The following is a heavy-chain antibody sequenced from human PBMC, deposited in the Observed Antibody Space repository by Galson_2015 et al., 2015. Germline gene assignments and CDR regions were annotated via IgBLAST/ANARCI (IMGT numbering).Heavy chain of an antibody. D-gene: IGHD6-19*01. J-gene: IGHJ6*03. CDR3: ARGVPYSSRYMDV. Sequence: SLRLSCAASGFTFSSYWMHWVRHAPGKGLVWVSRINSDGSSTSYADSVKGRFTISRGNAKNTLYLQMNSLRAEDTAVYHCARGVPYSSRYMDVWGKGTTVTVSS. V-gene: IGHV3-74*01. CDR1: GFTFSSYW. CDR2: INSDGSST.